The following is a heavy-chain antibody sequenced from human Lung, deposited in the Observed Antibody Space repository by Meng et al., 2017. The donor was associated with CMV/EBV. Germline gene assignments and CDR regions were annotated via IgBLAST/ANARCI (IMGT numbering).Heavy chain of an antibody. V-gene: IGHV3-20*04. CDR3: AREGTLGWFDP. CDR1: GFRFDEYA. CDR2: INWNGGST. D-gene: IGHD3-10*01. Sequence: SCAASGFRFDEYAMAWVRQAPGKGLECVSSINWNGGSTNYADSVKGRFTISRDNAKNFLHLQMNSLRAEDTALYYCAREGTLGWFDPWGQGTLVTVSS. J-gene: IGHJ5*02.